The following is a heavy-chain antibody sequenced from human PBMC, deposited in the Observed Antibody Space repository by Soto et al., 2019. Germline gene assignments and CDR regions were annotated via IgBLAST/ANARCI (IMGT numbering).Heavy chain of an antibody. CDR3: ANTGYSYDNFAY. V-gene: IGHV2-5*01. CDR1: GFPLTTYGLG. CDR2: IFWNDDE. J-gene: IGHJ4*02. D-gene: IGHD3-3*01. Sequence: SGPTLVNPTQTLTLTCTFSGFPLTTYGLGVGCIRQPPGKALEWLALIFWNDDERYSPSLESRLIITNDTSNNQVVLSMPNMDPVDTVTYFGANTGYSYDNFAYCGRATLGTV.